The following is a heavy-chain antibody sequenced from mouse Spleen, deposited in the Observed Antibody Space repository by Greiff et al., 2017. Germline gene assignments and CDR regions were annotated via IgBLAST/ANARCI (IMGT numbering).Heavy chain of an antibody. CDR2: INYDGSST. CDR1: GFTFSDYY. D-gene: IGHD1-3*01. CDR3: ARADDGSSYWYFDV. J-gene: IGHJ1*01. V-gene: IGHV5-16*01. Sequence: EVQLQESEGGLVQPGSSMKLSCTASGFTFSDYYMAWVRQVPEKGLEWVANINYDGSSTYYLDSLKSRFIISRDNAKNILYLQMSSLKSEDTATYYCARADDGSSYWYFDVWGAGTTVTVSS.